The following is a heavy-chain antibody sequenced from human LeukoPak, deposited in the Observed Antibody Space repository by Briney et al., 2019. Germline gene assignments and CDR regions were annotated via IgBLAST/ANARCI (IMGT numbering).Heavy chain of an antibody. D-gene: IGHD5-18*01. CDR3: ARGRRDTAMIIYYYYYYMDV. Sequence: SETLSLTCIVSGGSISSSSHYWGWIRQPPGKGLEWIGSMYYSGNTYYNPSLKSRVTISLDTSKNQFSLRLRSVTAADTAVYYCARGRRDTAMIIYYYYYYMDVWGKGTTVTISS. V-gene: IGHV4-39*07. CDR1: GGSISSSSHY. J-gene: IGHJ6*03. CDR2: MYYSGNT.